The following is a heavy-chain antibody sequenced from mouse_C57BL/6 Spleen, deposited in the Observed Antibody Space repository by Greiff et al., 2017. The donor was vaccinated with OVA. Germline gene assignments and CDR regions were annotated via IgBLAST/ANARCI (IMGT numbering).Heavy chain of an antibody. J-gene: IGHJ4*01. CDR3: ARYRNYGNFYAMDY. CDR1: GFTFTDYY. CDR2: IRNKANGYTT. D-gene: IGHD2-1*01. Sequence: EVKLVESGGGLVQPGGSLSLSCAASGFTFTDYYMSWVRQPPGKALEWLGFIRNKANGYTTEYSASVKGRFTISRDNSQSIHYLQMMDLRAEDSTTYYCARYRNYGNFYAMDYWGQGTSVTVSS. V-gene: IGHV7-3*01.